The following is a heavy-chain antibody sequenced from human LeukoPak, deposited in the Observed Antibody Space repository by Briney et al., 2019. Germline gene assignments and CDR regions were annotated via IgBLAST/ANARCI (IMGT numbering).Heavy chain of an antibody. CDR1: GYTFTSYD. CDR2: MNPNSGNT. J-gene: IGHJ5*02. CDR3: ARVFPYYDFWSGYRNWFDP. V-gene: IGHV1-8*01. Sequence: ASVTVSCKASGYTFTSYDIKWVRQATGQGLEWMGWMNPNSGNTGYAQKFQGRVTMTRNTSISTAYMELSSLRSEDTAVYYCARVFPYYDFWSGYRNWFDPWGQGTLVTVSS. D-gene: IGHD3-3*01.